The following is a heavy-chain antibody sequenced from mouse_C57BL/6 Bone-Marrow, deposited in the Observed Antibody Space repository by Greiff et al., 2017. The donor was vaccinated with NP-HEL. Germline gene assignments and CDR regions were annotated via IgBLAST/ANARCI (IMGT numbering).Heavy chain of an antibody. V-gene: IGHV1-59*01. CDR3: ARSSGTTVVEGFAY. Sequence: QVQLKQPGAELVRPGTSVKLSCKASGYTFTSYWMHWVKQRPGQGLEWIGVIDPSDSYTNYNQKFKGKATLTVDTSSSTAYMQLSSLTSEDSAVYYCARSSGTTVVEGFAYWGQGTLVTVSA. J-gene: IGHJ3*01. CDR2: IDPSDSYT. CDR1: GYTFTSYW. D-gene: IGHD1-1*01.